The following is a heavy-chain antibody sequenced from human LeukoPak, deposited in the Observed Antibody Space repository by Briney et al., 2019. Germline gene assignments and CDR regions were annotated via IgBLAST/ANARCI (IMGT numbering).Heavy chain of an antibody. CDR1: GGSISSYY. V-gene: IGHV4-59*01. CDR3: ARVKGRLYYYYYMDV. CDR2: IYYSGST. J-gene: IGHJ6*03. Sequence: SETVSLTCTVPGGSISSYYWSWIRQPPGKGLEWIGYIYYSGSTNYNPSLKSRVTISVDTSKNQFSLKLSSVTAADTAVYYCARVKGRLYYYYYMDVWGKGITVTVSS.